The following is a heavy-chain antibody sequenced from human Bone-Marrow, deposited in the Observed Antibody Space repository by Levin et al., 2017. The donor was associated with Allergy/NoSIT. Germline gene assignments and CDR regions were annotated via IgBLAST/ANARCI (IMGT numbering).Heavy chain of an antibody. Sequence: ASVKVSCKASGYTFTSYYMHWVRQAPGQGLEWMGIINPSGGSTSYAQKFQGRVTMTRDTSTSTVYMELSSLRSEDTAVYYCGRDLPQAYYYMDVWGKGSAVTVSS. J-gene: IGHJ6*03. CDR2: INPSGGST. CDR3: GRDLPQAYYYMDV. CDR1: GYTFTSYY. V-gene: IGHV1-46*03.